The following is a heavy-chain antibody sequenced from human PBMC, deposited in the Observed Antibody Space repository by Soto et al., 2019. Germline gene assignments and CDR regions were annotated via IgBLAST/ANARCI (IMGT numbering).Heavy chain of an antibody. CDR2: FYYSGST. D-gene: IGHD3-22*01. Sequence: SETLSLTCTVSGGSVSSGTSYWSWIRQPPGMGLEWIGYFYYSGSTNYNPSLKSRVTISVDTSKDQFSLKLTSVTAADTAVYYCARGYFDTSAYYFRGLDYWGQGTPVTVSS. CDR1: GGSVSSGTSY. V-gene: IGHV4-61*01. J-gene: IGHJ4*02. CDR3: ARGYFDTSAYYFRGLDY.